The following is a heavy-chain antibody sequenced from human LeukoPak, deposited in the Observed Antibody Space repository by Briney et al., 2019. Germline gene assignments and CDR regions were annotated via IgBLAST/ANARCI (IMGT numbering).Heavy chain of an antibody. J-gene: IGHJ4*02. D-gene: IGHD4-17*01. Sequence: GGSLRLSCAASGFTFRIYEMNWVRQAPGKGLEWVAYISGSDNTIYYADSVKGRFTISRDNAKNSLYLQMNSLRAEDTAVYYCARDYSTVTTFFDYWGQGTLVTVSS. CDR2: ISGSDNTI. CDR3: ARDYSTVTTFFDY. CDR1: GFTFRIYE. V-gene: IGHV3-48*03.